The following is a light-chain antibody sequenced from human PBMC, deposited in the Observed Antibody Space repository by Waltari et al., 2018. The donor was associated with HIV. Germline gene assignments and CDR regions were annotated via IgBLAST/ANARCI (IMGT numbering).Light chain of an antibody. CDR1: QSVSSY. CDR3: QQRTNWPRLT. Sequence: EIVLTQSPATLSLSPGERATLSCRASQSVSSYLAWYQQKPGQAPRLLIYDASNRATGIPARFSGSGSGKDFTLTISSLEPGDFAVYYCQQRTNWPRLTFGGGTKVEIK. CDR2: DAS. V-gene: IGKV3-11*01. J-gene: IGKJ4*01.